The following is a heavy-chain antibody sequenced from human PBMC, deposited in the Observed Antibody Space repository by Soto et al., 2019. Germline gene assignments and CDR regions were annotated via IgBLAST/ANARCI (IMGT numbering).Heavy chain of an antibody. Sequence: GGSLRLSCAASGFTFSSYEMNWVRQAPGKGLEWVSYISSSGSTIYYADSVKGRFTISRDNAKNSLYQQMNSLRAEDTAVYYCARTSSYDAFDTWGQGTMVTVSS. V-gene: IGHV3-48*03. CDR2: ISSSGSTI. CDR1: GFTFSSYE. CDR3: ARTSSYDAFDT. D-gene: IGHD6-13*01. J-gene: IGHJ3*02.